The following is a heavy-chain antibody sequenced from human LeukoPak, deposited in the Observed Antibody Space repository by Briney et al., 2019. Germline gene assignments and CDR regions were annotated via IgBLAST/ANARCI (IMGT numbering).Heavy chain of an antibody. J-gene: IGHJ3*02. V-gene: IGHV3-48*01. CDR3: ARAENYDYVWGSYPDAFDI. Sequence: PGGSLRLSCGASGFTFSSYSMNWVRQAPGKGLEWVSYISSSSSTIYYADPVKGRFTISRDNAKNSLYLQMNSLRAEDTAVYYCARAENYDYVWGSYPDAFDIWGQGTMVTVSS. CDR2: ISSSSSTI. CDR1: GFTFSSYS. D-gene: IGHD3-16*01.